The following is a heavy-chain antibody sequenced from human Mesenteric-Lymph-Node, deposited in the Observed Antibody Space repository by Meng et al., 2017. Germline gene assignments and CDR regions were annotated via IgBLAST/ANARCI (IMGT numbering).Heavy chain of an antibody. CDR1: EFTFSSYP. CDR3: ARENKAVAGVFDY. CDR2: ISSDGSNK. J-gene: IGHJ4*02. V-gene: IGHV3-30-3*01. D-gene: IGHD6-19*01. Sequence: QVQLVESGGGVVQPGRSLRLSCGASEFTFSSYPMHWVRQATGKGLEWVAVISSDGSNKYYIDSVKGRFTISRDNSKNTLYVQMNSLRADDTAVYYCARENKAVAGVFDYWGQGTLVTVSS.